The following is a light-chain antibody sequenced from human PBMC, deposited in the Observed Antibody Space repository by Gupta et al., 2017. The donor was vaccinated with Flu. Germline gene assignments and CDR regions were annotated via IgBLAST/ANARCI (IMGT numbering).Light chain of an antibody. CDR1: SSNIGHNA. Sequence: QSVLTQPPSVSEAPRQRVTISCSGSSSNIGHNAVNWYPQLPRRAPKLLIYYDDLLPSGVYARFSGSKSGTSASLAISGLQSEDEADDYCSAWDDSLNVWVFGGGTKLTVL. J-gene: IGLJ3*02. CDR2: YDD. CDR3: SAWDDSLNVWV. V-gene: IGLV1-36*01.